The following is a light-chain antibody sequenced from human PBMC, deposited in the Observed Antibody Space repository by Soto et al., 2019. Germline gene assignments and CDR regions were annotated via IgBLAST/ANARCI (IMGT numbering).Light chain of an antibody. CDR1: SSDVGAYNY. CDR2: EVS. J-gene: IGLJ3*02. V-gene: IGLV2-14*01. CDR3: SSYTSGSTWV. Sequence: QSALTQPASVSGSRGQSITISCTGTSSDVGAYNYVSWYQQHPGKAPKLMIYEVSNRPSGVSNRFSGSKSGNTASLTISGLQAEDEGDYYCSSYTSGSTWVFGGGTKLTVL.